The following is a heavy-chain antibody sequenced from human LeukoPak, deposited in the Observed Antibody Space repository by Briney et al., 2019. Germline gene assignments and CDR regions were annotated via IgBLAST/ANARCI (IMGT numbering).Heavy chain of an antibody. Sequence: SETLSLTCAVYGGSFSGYYWSWIRQPPGKGLEWIGEINHSGSTNYNPSLKSRVTISVDTSKNQFSLKLSSVTAADTAVYYCARGRHPVHKDIVVVPAAIRLGWFDPWGQGTLATVSS. CDR3: ARGRHPVHKDIVVVPAAIRLGWFDP. D-gene: IGHD2-2*02. CDR1: GGSFSGYY. CDR2: INHSGST. J-gene: IGHJ5*02. V-gene: IGHV4-34*01.